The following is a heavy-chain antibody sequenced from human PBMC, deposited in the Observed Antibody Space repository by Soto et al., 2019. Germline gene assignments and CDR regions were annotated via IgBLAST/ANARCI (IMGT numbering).Heavy chain of an antibody. J-gene: IGHJ6*02. Sequence: QVQLVESGGGLVKPGGSLRLSCAASGFTFSDYYMSWIRQAPGKGLEWISYISGSGSTIKYADSVKGRFTIYRDNAKNSLYLQMNSMRGDDTALYYCARGVLVTQLPYYYGMDVWGQGATVTVSS. CDR1: GFTFSDYY. CDR3: ARGVLVTQLPYYYGMDV. V-gene: IGHV3-11*01. D-gene: IGHD3-22*01. CDR2: ISGSGSTI.